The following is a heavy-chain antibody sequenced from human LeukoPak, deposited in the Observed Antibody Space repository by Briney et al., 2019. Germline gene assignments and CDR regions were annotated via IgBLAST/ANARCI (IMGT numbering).Heavy chain of an antibody. V-gene: IGHV4-39*07. D-gene: IGHD2-21*01. CDR3: ARAIDRVSGGDY. Sequence: SETLSLTCTVSGGSISNSNYYWGWIRQPPGKGLEWIGSMYYSGSTYHNPSLKSRVTISVDTSKNQFSLKLSSVTAADTAVYYCARAIDRVSGGDYWGQGTLVTVSS. CDR1: GGSISNSNYY. CDR2: MYYSGST. J-gene: IGHJ4*02.